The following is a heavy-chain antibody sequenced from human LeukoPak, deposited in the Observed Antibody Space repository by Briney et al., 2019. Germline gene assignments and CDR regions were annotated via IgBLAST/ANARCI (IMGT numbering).Heavy chain of an antibody. CDR1: GLIVSSNY. CDR3: ARYYYDSSGYPYYFDY. J-gene: IGHJ4*02. CDR2: IYSGGST. Sequence: GGSLRLSCAASGLIVSSNYMSWVRQAPGKGLEWVSVIYSGGSTYYADSVKGRFTISRDNSKNTVYLQMNSLRAEDTAMYYCARYYYDSSGYPYYFDYWGQGTLVIVSS. D-gene: IGHD3-22*01. V-gene: IGHV3-53*01.